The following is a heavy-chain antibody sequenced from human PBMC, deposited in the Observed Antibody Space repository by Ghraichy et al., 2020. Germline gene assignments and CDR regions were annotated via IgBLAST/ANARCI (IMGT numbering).Heavy chain of an antibody. CDR1: GFTFSSYW. CDR3: ARGGVDQAVAENLGAY. Sequence: SCAASGFTFSSYWMHWVRQAPGKGLVWVSRINSDGSSTSYADSVKGRFTISRDNATNTLYLQMNSLRTEDTAVYYCARGGVDQAVAENLGAYWGQGTLVTVSS. J-gene: IGHJ4*02. V-gene: IGHV3-74*01. CDR2: INSDGSST. D-gene: IGHD3-10*01.